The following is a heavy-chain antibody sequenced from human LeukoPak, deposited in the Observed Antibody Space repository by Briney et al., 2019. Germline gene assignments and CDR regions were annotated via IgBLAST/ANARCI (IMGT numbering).Heavy chain of an antibody. CDR3: ARGYCSSTTCYAYFQH. J-gene: IGHJ1*01. CDR2: AHYSETT. CDR1: GGSISTYY. D-gene: IGHD2-2*01. V-gene: IGHV4-59*01. Sequence: SETLSLTCTVSGGSISTYYWSWIRQPPGKGLGWIGYAHYSETTNYNPSLKNRVTISVDTSKNQFSLSLSSVTAADTAVYYCARGYCSSTTCYAYFQHWGQGTLVIVSS.